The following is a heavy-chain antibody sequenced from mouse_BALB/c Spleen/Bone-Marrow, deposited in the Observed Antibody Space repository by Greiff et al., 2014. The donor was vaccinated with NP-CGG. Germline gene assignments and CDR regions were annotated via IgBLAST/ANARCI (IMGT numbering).Heavy chain of an antibody. CDR3: ARAITDAMDY. Sequence: QVQLKESGAELVRPGTSVKVSRKGSGYAFTNYLIEWVKQRPGQGLEWIGVINSGSGGTKYNEKFKGKATLTADKSSSTAYMQLSSLTSDDSAVYFCARAITDAMDYWGQGTSVTVSS. J-gene: IGHJ4*01. D-gene: IGHD2-4*01. V-gene: IGHV1-54*01. CDR2: INSGSGGT. CDR1: GYAFTNYL.